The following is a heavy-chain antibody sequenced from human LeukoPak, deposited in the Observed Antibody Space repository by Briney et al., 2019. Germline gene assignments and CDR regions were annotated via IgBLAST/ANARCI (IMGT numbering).Heavy chain of an antibody. CDR1: GGSISGGAYY. CDR2: IFYSGNT. V-gene: IGHV4-31*03. CDR3: AYSHGGSYY. Sequence: SETLSLTCTVSGGSISGGAYYWSWIRQHPGKGLEWIAYIFYSGNTYYNPSLKSRVTISVDTSKNQFSLKLSSVTAADTAVYYCAYSHGGSYYWGQGTLVTVSS. J-gene: IGHJ4*02. D-gene: IGHD1-26*01.